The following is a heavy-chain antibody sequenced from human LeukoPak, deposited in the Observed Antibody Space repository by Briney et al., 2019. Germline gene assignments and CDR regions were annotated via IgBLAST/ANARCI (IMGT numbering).Heavy chain of an antibody. J-gene: IGHJ4*02. CDR2: ISDSGGST. V-gene: IGHV3-23*01. CDR1: GFTFNYYA. Sequence: GGSLRLSCAASGFTFNYYAMSWVRQAPGKGLEWVSGISDSGGSTYYTDSVKGRFTISRDNSKNTVYLQLNNLRAEDTAVYFCARHDSFIPYWGQGSLVTVSS. D-gene: IGHD5-18*01. CDR3: ARHDSFIPY.